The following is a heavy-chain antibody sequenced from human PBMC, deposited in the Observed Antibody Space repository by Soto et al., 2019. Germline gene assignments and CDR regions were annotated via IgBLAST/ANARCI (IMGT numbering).Heavy chain of an antibody. Sequence: EVQLLESGGGLVQSGGSLRLSCAASGFTFSSYGMSWVRQAPGKGLEWVSTISGSGGSTHYADSVKGRFTISRDNSKNTLYLQMNSLIAEDTAVYYCTKACYYDTSGYYEAYFQHWGQGTLVTVSS. CDR3: TKACYYDTSGYYEAYFQH. D-gene: IGHD3-22*01. J-gene: IGHJ1*01. CDR2: ISGSGGST. V-gene: IGHV3-23*01. CDR1: GFTFSSYG.